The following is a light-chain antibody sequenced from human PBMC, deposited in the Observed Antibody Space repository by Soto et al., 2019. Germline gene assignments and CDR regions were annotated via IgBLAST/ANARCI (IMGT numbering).Light chain of an antibody. CDR3: QQYGSSPTYA. CDR1: QSVSSSY. CDR2: GAS. J-gene: IGKJ2*01. V-gene: IGKV3-20*01. Sequence: EIVLTQSPGTLSLSPGERATLSCRASQSVSSSYLAWYQQKPGQAPRLLIYGASSRATGIPDRFSGSGSWTEFTLTISRLEAEDFALYYCQQYGSSPTYAFGQGAKLEIK.